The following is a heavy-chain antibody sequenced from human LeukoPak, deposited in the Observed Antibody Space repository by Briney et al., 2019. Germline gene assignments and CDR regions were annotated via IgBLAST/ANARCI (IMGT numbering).Heavy chain of an antibody. CDR1: GLTFSSYW. J-gene: IGHJ3*02. Sequence: PGGSLRLSCAASGLTFSSYWMTWVRQAPGKGLEWVANIKQDGSDKYYMDSVRGRFTISRDNAKNSLYLQMNSLRVEDTAVYYCARDVEMYSSTWSDAFDIWGQGTMVTVSS. CDR2: IKQDGSDK. CDR3: ARDVEMYSSTWSDAFDI. D-gene: IGHD6-13*01. V-gene: IGHV3-7*01.